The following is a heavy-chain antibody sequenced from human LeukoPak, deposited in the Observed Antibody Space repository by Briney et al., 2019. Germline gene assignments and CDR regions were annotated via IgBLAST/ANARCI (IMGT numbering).Heavy chain of an antibody. J-gene: IGHJ4*02. V-gene: IGHV1-18*01. Sequence: GASVKVSCKASGYTFTSYGISWVRQAPGQGLEWMGWISAYNGNTNYAQKLQGRVTMTTDTSTSTAYMELRSLRSDDTAVYYCARDRLHYGEYEKTFDYWGQGTLVTVSS. CDR3: ARDRLHYGEYEKTFDY. CDR1: GYTFTSYG. D-gene: IGHD4-17*01. CDR2: ISAYNGNT.